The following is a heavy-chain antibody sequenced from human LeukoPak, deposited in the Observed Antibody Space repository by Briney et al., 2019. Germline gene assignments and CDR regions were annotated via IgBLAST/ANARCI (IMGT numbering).Heavy chain of an antibody. D-gene: IGHD5-18*01. V-gene: IGHV4-59*01. Sequence: PSETLSLTCTVSGGSISSYYWSWIRQPPGKGLEWIGYIYYSGRTNYNPSLKSRVTISVDTSKNQFSLKLRSVTAADTAVYYCARVRYSYGYNGLFDYWGQGTLVTVSS. CDR2: IYYSGRT. J-gene: IGHJ4*02. CDR1: GGSISSYY. CDR3: ARVRYSYGYNGLFDY.